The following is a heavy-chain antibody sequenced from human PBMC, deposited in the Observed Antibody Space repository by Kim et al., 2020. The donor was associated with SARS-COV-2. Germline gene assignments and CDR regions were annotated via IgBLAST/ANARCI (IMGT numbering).Heavy chain of an antibody. Sequence: GGSLRLSCAASGFTSNTYAMNLVRQAPGKGLEWVSVIYSARTGSETYYADSVKGRFTISRDISKSTVHLQMNSLRAEDTAVYYCAKSLRGSTSSPLYFYYGMDVWGQGTTVTVSS. CDR3: AKSLRGSTSSPLYFYYGMDV. D-gene: IGHD6-6*01. CDR1: GFTSNTYA. CDR2: IYSARTGSET. V-gene: IGHV3-23*03. J-gene: IGHJ6*02.